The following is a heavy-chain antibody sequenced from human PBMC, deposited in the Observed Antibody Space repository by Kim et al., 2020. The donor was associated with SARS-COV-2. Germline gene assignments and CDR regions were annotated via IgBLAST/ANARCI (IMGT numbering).Heavy chain of an antibody. CDR2: INPNSGGT. CDR1: GYTFTGYY. J-gene: IGHJ4*02. D-gene: IGHD2-21*02. V-gene: IGHV1-2*04. Sequence: ASVKVSCKASGYTFTGYYMHWVRQAPGQGLEWMGWINPNSGGTNYAQKFQGWVTMTRDTSISTAYMELSRLRSDDTAVYYCARVGWDYCGGDCYPEYYFDYWGQGTLVTVSS. CDR3: ARVGWDYCGGDCYPEYYFDY.